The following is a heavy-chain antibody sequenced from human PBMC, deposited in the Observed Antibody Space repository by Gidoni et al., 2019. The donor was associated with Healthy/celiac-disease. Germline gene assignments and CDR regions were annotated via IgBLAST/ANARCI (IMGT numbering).Heavy chain of an antibody. J-gene: IGHJ4*02. CDR2: IYYSGST. CDR1: GGSISSRSSY. V-gene: IGHV4-39*01. Sequence: QLQLQESGPGLVKPSETLSPTCTVSGGSISSRSSYWGWIRQPPGKGLEWIGSIYYSGSTYHNPSLKSRVTISVETSKNQFSLKLSSVTAADTAVYYCAVMTTVTTRAFDYWGQGTLVTVSS. D-gene: IGHD4-17*01. CDR3: AVMTTVTTRAFDY.